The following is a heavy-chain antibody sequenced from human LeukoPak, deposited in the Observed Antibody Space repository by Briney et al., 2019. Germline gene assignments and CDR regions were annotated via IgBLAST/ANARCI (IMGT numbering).Heavy chain of an antibody. J-gene: IGHJ4*02. D-gene: IGHD5-24*01. CDR1: GYTFTGYY. Sequence: ASVKVSRKASGYTFTGYYMHWVRLAPGQGLEWMGWINPNSGGTNYAQKFQGRGTMTRDTSISTAYMELSRLRSDDTAVYYCAREFQRRDGYNDDYWGQGTLVTVSS. V-gene: IGHV1-2*02. CDR3: AREFQRRDGYNDDY. CDR2: INPNSGGT.